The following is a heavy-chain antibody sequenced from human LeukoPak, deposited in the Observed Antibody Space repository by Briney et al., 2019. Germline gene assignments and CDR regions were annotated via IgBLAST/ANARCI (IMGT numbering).Heavy chain of an antibody. Sequence: GGSLRLSCAASGFTFSSYGMHWVRQAPGKGLEWVAFIRYDGSNQYYADSVKGRFTISRDNSKNTLYLQMNRLRVEDTAVYYCAKDRRWYSSSWSPFDYWGQGTLVTVSS. J-gene: IGHJ4*02. V-gene: IGHV3-30*02. CDR1: GFTFSSYG. D-gene: IGHD6-13*01. CDR2: IRYDGSNQ. CDR3: AKDRRWYSSSWSPFDY.